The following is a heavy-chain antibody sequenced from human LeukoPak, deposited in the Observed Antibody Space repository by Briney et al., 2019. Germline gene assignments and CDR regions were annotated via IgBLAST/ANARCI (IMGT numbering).Heavy chain of an antibody. D-gene: IGHD2-2*01. CDR3: TKDRYCTSTSCPTDH. V-gene: IGHV3-43*02. CDR1: GLTFDEYA. J-gene: IGHJ4*02. CDR2: ISGDGATT. Sequence: LTGGSLRLSCAASGLTFDEYAMHWVRHAPGKGLEWISLISGDGATTNYAGSVKGRFTISRDNRKNSLYLQMNSLRTEDTALYYCTKDRYCTSTSCPTDHWGQGTLVTVSS.